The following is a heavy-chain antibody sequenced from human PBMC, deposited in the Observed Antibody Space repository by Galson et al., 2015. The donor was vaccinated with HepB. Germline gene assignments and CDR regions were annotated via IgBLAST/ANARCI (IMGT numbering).Heavy chain of an antibody. D-gene: IGHD6-13*01. J-gene: IGHJ4*02. V-gene: IGHV3-74*01. CDR1: GFTFSSYW. Sequence: SLRLSCAASGFTFSSYWMHWVRHVPGKGLVWVSRINSDGSYITYADSVKGRFTISRDNAKNTLYLQMNSPRAEDTAPYYCARTRGAAAGIFDNWGQGSLVTVSS. CDR3: ARTRGAAAGIFDN. CDR2: INSDGSYI.